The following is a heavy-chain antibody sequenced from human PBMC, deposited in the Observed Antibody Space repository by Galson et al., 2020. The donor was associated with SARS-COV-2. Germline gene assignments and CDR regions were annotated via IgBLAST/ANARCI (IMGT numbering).Heavy chain of an antibody. CDR2: ISGSGGST. Sequence: GESLKISCAASGFTFSSYAMHWVRQAPGKGLEWVSGISGSGGSTHYADSVEGRFTVSRDNSQNTMYLQMTSLRAEDTALYYCARDSYFDSSFIGFDIWGQGTIVTVSS. CDR3: ARDSYFDSSFIGFDI. CDR1: GFTFSSYA. V-gene: IGHV3-23*01. J-gene: IGHJ3*02. D-gene: IGHD3-22*01.